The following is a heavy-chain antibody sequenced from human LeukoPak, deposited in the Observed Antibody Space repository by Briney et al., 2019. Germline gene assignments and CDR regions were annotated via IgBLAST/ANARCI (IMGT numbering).Heavy chain of an antibody. CDR3: ARIAVAGRRPGKYWYFDL. V-gene: IGHV4-59*01. CDR2: IYYSGST. Sequence: SETLSLTCTVSGVSISSYYWSWVRQPPGRGLEWIGYIYYSGSTNYNPSLKSRVTISVDTSKNQFSLKLSSVTAADTAVYYCARIAVAGRRPGKYWYFDLWGRGTLVTVSS. J-gene: IGHJ2*01. D-gene: IGHD6-19*01. CDR1: GVSISSYY.